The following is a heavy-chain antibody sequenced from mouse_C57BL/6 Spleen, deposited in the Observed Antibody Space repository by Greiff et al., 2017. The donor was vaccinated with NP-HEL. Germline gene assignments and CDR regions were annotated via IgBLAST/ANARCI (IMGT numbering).Heavy chain of an antibody. Sequence: EVQLVESGGGLVKPGGSLKLSCAASGFTFSSYAMSWVRQTPEKRLEWVATISDGGSYTYYPDNVKGRFTISRDNAKNNLYLQMSHLKSEDTAMYYCARDGYDYDGFAYWGQGTLVTVSA. J-gene: IGHJ3*01. CDR1: GFTFSSYA. V-gene: IGHV5-4*01. CDR2: ISDGGSYT. CDR3: ARDGYDYDGFAY. D-gene: IGHD2-4*01.